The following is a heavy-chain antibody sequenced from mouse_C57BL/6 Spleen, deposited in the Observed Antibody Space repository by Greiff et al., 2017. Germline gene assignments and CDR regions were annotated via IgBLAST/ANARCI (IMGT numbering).Heavy chain of an antibody. CDR1: GFTFSSYG. J-gene: IGHJ1*03. CDR3: ARHDGYDVRYFDV. D-gene: IGHD2-2*01. CDR2: ISSGGSYT. Sequence: EVKVVESGGDLVKPGGSLKLSCAASGFTFSSYGMSWVRQTPDKRLEWVATISSGGSYTYYPDSVKGRFTISRDNAKNTLYLQMSSLKSEDTAMYYCARHDGYDVRYFDVWGTGTTVTVSS. V-gene: IGHV5-6*01.